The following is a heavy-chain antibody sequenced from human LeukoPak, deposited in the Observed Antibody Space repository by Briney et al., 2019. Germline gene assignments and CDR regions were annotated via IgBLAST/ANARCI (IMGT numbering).Heavy chain of an antibody. CDR1: GFTFSSYS. V-gene: IGHV3-21*01. J-gene: IGHJ4*02. Sequence: GGSLRLXCAASGFTFSSYSMNWVRQAPGKGLEWVSSISSSSSYINYADSVKGRFTISRDNAKNSLYLQMNSLRAEDTAVYYCARDSYYYDSSGYPGYWGQGTLVTVSS. D-gene: IGHD3-22*01. CDR3: ARDSYYYDSSGYPGY. CDR2: ISSSSSYI.